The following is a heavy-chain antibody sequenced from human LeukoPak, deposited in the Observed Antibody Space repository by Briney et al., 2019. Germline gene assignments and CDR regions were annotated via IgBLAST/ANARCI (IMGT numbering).Heavy chain of an antibody. CDR3: ARGGAAALPDY. V-gene: IGHV3-33*01. Sequence: GRSLRLSCAASGFTFSSYAMHGVRQAPGKGLEWVAVIWYDGTNKYYADSVKGRFTISRDNSKNTMFLQMNTLRAEDTAVYYCARGGAAALPDYWGQGTLVTVSS. J-gene: IGHJ4*02. CDR2: IWYDGTNK. CDR1: GFTFSSYA. D-gene: IGHD6-13*01.